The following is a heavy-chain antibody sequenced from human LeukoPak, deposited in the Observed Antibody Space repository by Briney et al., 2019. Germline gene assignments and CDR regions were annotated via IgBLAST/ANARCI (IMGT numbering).Heavy chain of an antibody. CDR3: ASRGNYDFWSGYYRPSLHDY. CDR1: GFTFSSYA. V-gene: IGHV3-23*01. CDR2: IFGSGGST. J-gene: IGHJ4*02. Sequence: PGGSLRLSCAASGFTFSSYAMYWVRQAPGKGLEWVSGIFGSGGSTHYADSVKGRFTISRDNSKNTVYLQMNSLRAEDTAVYYCASRGNYDFWSGYYRPSLHDYWGQGTLVTVSS. D-gene: IGHD3-3*01.